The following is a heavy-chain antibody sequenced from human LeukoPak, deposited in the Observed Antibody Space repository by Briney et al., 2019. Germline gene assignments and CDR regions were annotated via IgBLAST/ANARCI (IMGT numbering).Heavy chain of an antibody. J-gene: IGHJ4*02. CDR1: GGTFSSYA. CDR3: ARETPLERRFDY. D-gene: IGHD1-1*01. V-gene: IGHV1-69*04. Sequence: ASVKVSCKASGGTFSSYAISWVRQAPGQGLEWMGRIIPILGIANYAQKFQGRVTITADESTSTAYMELSSLRSEDTAVYYCARETPLERRFDYWGQGTLVTVSS. CDR2: IIPILGIA.